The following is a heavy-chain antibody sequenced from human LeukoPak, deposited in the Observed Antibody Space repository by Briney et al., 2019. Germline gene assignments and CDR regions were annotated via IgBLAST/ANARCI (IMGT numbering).Heavy chain of an antibody. D-gene: IGHD3-9*01. CDR1: GYTFTSYG. CDR2: ISAYNGNT. Sequence: GASVKVSCKASGYTFTSYGISWVRQAPGPGREWRGWISAYNGNTNYAQKLQGRVTMTTDTSTSTAYMELRSLRSDDTAVYYCARWYYDILTGYYNIVQFDYWGQGTLVTVSS. CDR3: ARWYYDILTGYYNIVQFDY. J-gene: IGHJ4*02. V-gene: IGHV1-18*01.